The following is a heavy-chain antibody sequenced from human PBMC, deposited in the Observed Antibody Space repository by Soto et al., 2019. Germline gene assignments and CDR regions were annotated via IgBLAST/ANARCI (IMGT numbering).Heavy chain of an antibody. D-gene: IGHD3-3*01. V-gene: IGHV4-39*07. Sequence: SETLSLTCTVSGGSISSSSYYWGWIRQPPGKGLEWIGNVYFSGSTYHNPSLNSRVTISVDTSKNQFSLKLSSVTAADTAVYYCARTLYDFWSGYYDYWGQGTLVTVSS. CDR1: GGSISSSSYY. CDR2: VYFSGST. CDR3: ARTLYDFWSGYYDY. J-gene: IGHJ4*02.